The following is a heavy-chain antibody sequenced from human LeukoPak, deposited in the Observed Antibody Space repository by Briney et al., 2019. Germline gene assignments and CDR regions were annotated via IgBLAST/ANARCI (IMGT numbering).Heavy chain of an antibody. J-gene: IGHJ4*02. CDR3: ARVVRDTAMNYYFDY. CDR1: GGSFSGYY. Sequence: SETLSLTCAVYGGSFSGYYWSWIRQPPGKGLEWIGEINHSGSANYNPSLKSRVTISVDTSKNQFSLKLSSVTAADTAVYYCARVVRDTAMNYYFDYWGQGTLVTVSS. D-gene: IGHD5-18*01. V-gene: IGHV4-34*01. CDR2: INHSGSA.